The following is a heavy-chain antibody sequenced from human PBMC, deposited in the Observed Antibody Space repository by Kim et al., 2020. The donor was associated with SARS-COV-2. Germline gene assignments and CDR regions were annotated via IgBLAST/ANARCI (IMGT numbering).Heavy chain of an antibody. CDR1: GFTFSSYA. Sequence: GGSLRLSCAASGFTFSSYAMSWVRQAPGKGLEWVSAISGSGGSTYYADSVKGRFTISRDNSKNTLYLQMNSLRAEDTAVYYCAKVGQGYCSSTSCPTDFDXXGQGTLVTVSS. V-gene: IGHV3-23*01. D-gene: IGHD2-2*01. CDR3: AKVGQGYCSSTSCPTDFDX. J-gene: IGHJ4*02. CDR2: ISGSGGST.